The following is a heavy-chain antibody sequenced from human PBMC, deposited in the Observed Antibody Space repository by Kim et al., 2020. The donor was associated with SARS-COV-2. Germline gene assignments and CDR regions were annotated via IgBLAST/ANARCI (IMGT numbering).Heavy chain of an antibody. D-gene: IGHD1-20*01. J-gene: IGHJ4*02. CDR1: GFSLSTSGMC. Sequence: SGPTLVNPTQTLTLTCTFSGFSLSTSGMCVSWIRQPPGKALEWLALIDWDDDKYYSTSLKTRLTISKDTSKNQVVLTMTNMDPVDTATYYCARMDNFSSRDRAFDYWGQGTLVTVSS. CDR2: IDWDDDK. CDR3: ARMDNFSSRDRAFDY. V-gene: IGHV2-70*01.